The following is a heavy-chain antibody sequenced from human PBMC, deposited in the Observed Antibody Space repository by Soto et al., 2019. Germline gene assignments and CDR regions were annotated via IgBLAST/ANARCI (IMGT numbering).Heavy chain of an antibody. V-gene: IGHV3-33*01. CDR3: ARGEGEGWELLQIDY. D-gene: IGHD1-26*01. J-gene: IGHJ4*02. CDR1: GFTFSSYG. CDR2: IWYDGSNK. Sequence: GGSLRLSCAASGFTFSSYGMHWVRQAPGKGLEWVAVIWYDGSNKYYADSVKGRFTISRDNSKNTLYLQMNSLRAEDTAVYYCARGEGEGWELLQIDYWGQGTLVTVSS.